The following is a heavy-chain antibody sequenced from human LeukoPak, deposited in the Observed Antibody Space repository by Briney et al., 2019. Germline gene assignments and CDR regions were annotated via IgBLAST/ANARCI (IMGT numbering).Heavy chain of an antibody. CDR3: AKVILRYSGSYGWTFDI. V-gene: IGHV3-23*01. Sequence: QTGGSLRLSCAASGFTFSSYAMSWVRQAPGKGLEWVSAISGSGGSTYYADSVKGRFTISRDNSKNTLYLQMNSLRAEDTAVYYCAKVILRYSGSYGWTFDIWGQGTMVTVSS. D-gene: IGHD1-26*01. CDR1: GFTFSSYA. CDR2: ISGSGGST. J-gene: IGHJ3*02.